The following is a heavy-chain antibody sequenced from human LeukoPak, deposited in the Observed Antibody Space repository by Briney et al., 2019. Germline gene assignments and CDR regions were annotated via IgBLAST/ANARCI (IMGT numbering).Heavy chain of an antibody. CDR2: MNPNSGNT. CDR1: GYTFTSYD. Sequence: ASVKVSCKASGYTFTSYDINWVRQATGQGLKWMGWMNPNSGNTGYAQKFQGRVTMTRNTSISTAYMELSSLRSEDTAVYYCARGGTMVRGVIIHNYYYYYGMDVWGQGTTVTVSS. D-gene: IGHD3-10*01. V-gene: IGHV1-8*01. J-gene: IGHJ6*02. CDR3: ARGGTMVRGVIIHNYYYYYGMDV.